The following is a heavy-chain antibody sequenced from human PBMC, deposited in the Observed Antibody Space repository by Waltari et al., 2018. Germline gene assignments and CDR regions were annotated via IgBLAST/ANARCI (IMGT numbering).Heavy chain of an antibody. Sequence: QVQLQQWGAGLLKPSETLSLTCAVYGGSFSGYYWSWIRQPPGQGLAWIGEINHSGSTNYNPALKSRVTIAVDTSKNPFSLKLSSVTAADTAVYYCARGSPRTTPYYYYYYGMDVWGQGTTVTVSS. V-gene: IGHV4-34*01. J-gene: IGHJ6*02. CDR3: ARGSPRTTPYYYYYYGMDV. CDR1: GGSFSGYY. CDR2: INHSGST. D-gene: IGHD1-7*01.